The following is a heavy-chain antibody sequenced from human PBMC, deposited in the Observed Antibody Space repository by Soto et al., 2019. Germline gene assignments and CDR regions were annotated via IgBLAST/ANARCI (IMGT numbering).Heavy chain of an antibody. CDR2: ISPYNDNT. D-gene: IGHD6-19*01. Sequence: ASVKVSCKASGYIFTAYGVTWVREAQGQGPELLGWISPYNDNTHYGQNFQGRLTMTTELSTGTAYMELTSLRSDDTAVYYCARSGWNSPYYAHGLDVWGQGTTVTVSS. CDR1: GYIFTAYG. V-gene: IGHV1-18*01. CDR3: ARSGWNSPYYAHGLDV. J-gene: IGHJ6*02.